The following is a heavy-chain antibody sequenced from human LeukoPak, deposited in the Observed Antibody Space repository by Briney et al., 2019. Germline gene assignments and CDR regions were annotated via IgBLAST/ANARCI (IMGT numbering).Heavy chain of an antibody. CDR1: GFTFSSYA. J-gene: IGHJ5*02. D-gene: IGHD3-22*01. V-gene: IGHV3-23*01. Sequence: GGSLRLSCAASGFTFSSYAMSWVRQAPGKGLEWVSAISGSGGSTYYADSVKGRFTISRDNSKNTLYLQMNSLRDEDTAVYYCAKERVVVVIPDNWFDPWGQGTLVTVSS. CDR3: AKERVVVVIPDNWFDP. CDR2: ISGSGGST.